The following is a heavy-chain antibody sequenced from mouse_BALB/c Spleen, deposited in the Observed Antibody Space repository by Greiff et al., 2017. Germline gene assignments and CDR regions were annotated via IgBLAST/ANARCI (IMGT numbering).Heavy chain of an antibody. CDR2: ISSGGST. D-gene: IGHD3-1*01. V-gene: IGHV5-6-5*01. CDR3: AREAARALIFDY. Sequence: EVKLQESGGGLVKPGGSLKLSCAASGFTFSSYAMSWVRQTPEKRLEWVASISSGGSTYYPDSVKGRFTISRDNARNILYLQMSSLRSEDTAMYYCAREAARALIFDYWGQGTTLTVSS. CDR1: GFTFSSYA. J-gene: IGHJ2*01.